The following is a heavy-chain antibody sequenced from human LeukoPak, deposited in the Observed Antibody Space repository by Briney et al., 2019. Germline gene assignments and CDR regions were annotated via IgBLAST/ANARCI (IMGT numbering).Heavy chain of an antibody. J-gene: IGHJ6*03. D-gene: IGHD1-14*01. CDR3: ARLSHSNSRTWTDHYDPMDV. Sequence: ASVKVSCKASGCTFSTSAITWVREAPGQGLEWMGAIIPIFGAANYAQKFQGRVTITADESTTTAYLELNSLTSDDTAFYYCARLSHSNSRTWTDHYDPMDVWGKGTTVTVSS. CDR1: GCTFSTSA. V-gene: IGHV1-69*01. CDR2: IIPIFGAA.